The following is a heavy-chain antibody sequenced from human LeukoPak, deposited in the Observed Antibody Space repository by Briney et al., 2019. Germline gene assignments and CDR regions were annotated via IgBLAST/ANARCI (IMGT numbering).Heavy chain of an antibody. J-gene: IGHJ6*03. V-gene: IGHV4-4*07. CDR3: ARAPPLRGVIKNYYYYMDV. D-gene: IGHD3-10*01. Sequence: SETLSLTCTVSGGSISSYYWSWIRQPAGKGLEWIGRIYTSGSTNYNPSLKSRVTMSVDTSKNQFSLKLSSVTAADTAVYYCARAPPLRGVIKNYYYYMDVWGQGTLVTVSS. CDR1: GGSISSYY. CDR2: IYTSGST.